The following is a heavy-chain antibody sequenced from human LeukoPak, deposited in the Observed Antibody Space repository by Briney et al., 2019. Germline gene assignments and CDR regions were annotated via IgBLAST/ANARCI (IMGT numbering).Heavy chain of an antibody. Sequence: GSLRLSFAASGFTFSNYAMSWVRQAPGKGLEWVSAISGSGGSTYYADSVKGRFTISRDNSKNTLYLQMISLRAEDTAVYYCAKDAGASDTAMVLGLFDYWGQGTLVTVSS. V-gene: IGHV3-23*01. D-gene: IGHD5-18*01. CDR2: ISGSGGST. CDR3: AKDAGASDTAMVLGLFDY. CDR1: GFTFSNYA. J-gene: IGHJ4*02.